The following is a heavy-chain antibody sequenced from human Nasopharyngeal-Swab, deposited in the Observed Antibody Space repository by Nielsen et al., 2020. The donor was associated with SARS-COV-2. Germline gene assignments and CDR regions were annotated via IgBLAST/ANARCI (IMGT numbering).Heavy chain of an antibody. J-gene: IGHJ6*02. Sequence: SETLSLTCTVSGGSVSSGSYYWSWIRQPPGKGLEWIGYIYYSGSTNYNPSLKSRVTISVDTSKNQFSLKLSSLTAADTAVYYCARGQLLLYYYYGMDVWGQGTTVTVSS. CDR2: IYYSGST. CDR3: ARGQLLLYYYYGMDV. V-gene: IGHV4-61*01. CDR1: GGSVSSGSYY. D-gene: IGHD2-15*01.